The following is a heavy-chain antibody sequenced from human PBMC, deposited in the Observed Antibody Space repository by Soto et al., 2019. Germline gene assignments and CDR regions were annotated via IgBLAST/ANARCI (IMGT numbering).Heavy chain of an antibody. CDR1: GYSFTGYW. D-gene: IGHD6-19*01. Sequence: LGESLKISCKGSGYSFTGYWIAWVRQMPGKGLEWVGVIYPDDSDARYSPSFEGQATISADKSISTAYLQWSSLGASDTAMYYCARQRAISVAGTYYFYTLDVWGQGTTVTVSS. CDR2: IYPDDSDA. V-gene: IGHV5-51*01. J-gene: IGHJ6*02. CDR3: ARQRAISVAGTYYFYTLDV.